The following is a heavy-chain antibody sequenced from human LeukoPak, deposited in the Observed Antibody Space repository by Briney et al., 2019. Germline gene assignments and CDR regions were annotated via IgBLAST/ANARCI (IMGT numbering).Heavy chain of an antibody. D-gene: IGHD3-9*01. Sequence: SETLSLTCTVSGGSISSGGYYWSWIRQPPGEGLEWIGYIYHSGSTYYNPSLKSRVTISVDRSKNQFSLKLSSVTAADTAVYYCARADDWLEGAFDIWGQGTMVTVSS. CDR1: GGSISSGGYY. CDR3: ARADDWLEGAFDI. V-gene: IGHV4-30-2*01. CDR2: IYHSGST. J-gene: IGHJ3*02.